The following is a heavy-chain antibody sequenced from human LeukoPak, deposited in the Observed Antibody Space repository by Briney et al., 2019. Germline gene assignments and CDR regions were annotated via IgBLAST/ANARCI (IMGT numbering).Heavy chain of an antibody. Sequence: PGGSLRLSCAASGFTFSSYAMHWVRQAPGEGLEWVAVISYDGSNKYYADSVKGRFTISRDNSKNTLYLQMNSLRAEDTAVYYCAREDLAGYDSSAYFDYWGQGTLVTVSS. CDR3: AREDLAGYDSSAYFDY. CDR2: ISYDGSNK. V-gene: IGHV3-30-3*01. D-gene: IGHD3-22*01. J-gene: IGHJ4*02. CDR1: GFTFSSYA.